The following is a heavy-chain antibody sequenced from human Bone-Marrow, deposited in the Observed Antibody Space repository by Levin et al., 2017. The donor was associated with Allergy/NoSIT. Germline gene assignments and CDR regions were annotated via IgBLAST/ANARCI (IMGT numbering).Heavy chain of an antibody. CDR2: INVNTGAT. CDR3: TRGGGSGSYKNFDP. V-gene: IGHV1-2*02. D-gene: IGHD3-10*01. J-gene: IGHJ5*02. Sequence: GESLKISCKASGYSFSDYYLHWLRQAPGQGLEWVGWINVNTGATNYAQKFQDRVALTTDTSISTAYMELSRLKSDDTAVYYCTRGGGSGSYKNFDPWGQGTLVTVSS. CDR1: GYSFSDYY.